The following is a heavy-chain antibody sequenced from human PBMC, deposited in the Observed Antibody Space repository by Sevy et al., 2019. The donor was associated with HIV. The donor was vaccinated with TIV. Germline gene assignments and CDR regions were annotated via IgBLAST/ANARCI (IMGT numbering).Heavy chain of an antibody. CDR1: GFTFSSYA. D-gene: IGHD5-12*01. CDR3: AKVTPLIVATIIEDAFDI. Sequence: GGSLRLSCAASGFTFSSYAMSWVRQAPGKGLEWVSAISGSGGSTYYADSVKGRFTISRDNSKNTLYLQMNSLRAEDTAVYYCAKVTPLIVATIIEDAFDIWGQGTMVTVSS. V-gene: IGHV3-23*01. CDR2: ISGSGGST. J-gene: IGHJ3*02.